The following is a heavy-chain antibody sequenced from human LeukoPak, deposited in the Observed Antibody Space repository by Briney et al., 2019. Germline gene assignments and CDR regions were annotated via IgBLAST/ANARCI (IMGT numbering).Heavy chain of an antibody. D-gene: IGHD1-1*01. J-gene: IGHJ4*02. CDR3: ARGRYNQDY. CDR2: IHYSGST. V-gene: IGHV4-61*01. Sequence: SETLSLTCTVSGGSISSSSYYWSWIRQPPGKGLKWIGDIHYSGSTNYNPSLKSRVTISVDTSKNQLSLKLSSVTAADTAVYYCARGRYNQDYWGQGTLVTVSS. CDR1: GGSISSSSYY.